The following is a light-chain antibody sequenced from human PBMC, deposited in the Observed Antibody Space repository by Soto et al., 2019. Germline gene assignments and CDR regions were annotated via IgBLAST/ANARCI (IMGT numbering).Light chain of an antibody. V-gene: IGKV3-20*01. Sequence: EIVLMQSPDTLSLSPGERATLSCRASESISSHYIAWYQQKPGQAPRLLIFGASTRATCIPDRFSGSWSGTDFTLTISRLEPEDFAVYYCQNFCYSPFPFGSGTKVDIK. CDR1: ESISSHY. CDR2: GAS. CDR3: QNFCYSPFP. J-gene: IGKJ3*01.